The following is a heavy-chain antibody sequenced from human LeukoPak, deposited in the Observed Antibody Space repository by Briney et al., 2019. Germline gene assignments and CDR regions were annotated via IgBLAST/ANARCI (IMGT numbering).Heavy chain of an antibody. V-gene: IGHV4-59*01. J-gene: IGHJ4*02. CDR3: ARTFNYYDSSGYYG. Sequence: SETLSLTCTVSGGSISSYYWSWIRQPPGKGLEWIGYIYYSGSTNYNPSLKSRVTTSVDTSKNQFSLKLSSVTAADTAVYYCARTFNYYDSSGYYGWSQGTLVTVSS. D-gene: IGHD3-22*01. CDR2: IYYSGST. CDR1: GGSISSYY.